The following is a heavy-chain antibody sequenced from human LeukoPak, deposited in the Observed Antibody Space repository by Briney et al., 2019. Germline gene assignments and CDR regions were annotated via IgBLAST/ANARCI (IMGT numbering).Heavy chain of an antibody. V-gene: IGHV4-61*02. J-gene: IGHJ4*02. CDR3: ARDLAGGMATNN. Sequence: SQTLSLTCTVSGGSISSGSYSWRWIRQPAGTGLEGIGRIYTSGSTNYNPSLKSRVTISVDKSKNQFSLKLSSVTAADTAVYYCARDLAGGMATNNWGQGTLVTVSS. CDR2: IYTSGST. CDR1: GGSISSGSYS. D-gene: IGHD5-24*01.